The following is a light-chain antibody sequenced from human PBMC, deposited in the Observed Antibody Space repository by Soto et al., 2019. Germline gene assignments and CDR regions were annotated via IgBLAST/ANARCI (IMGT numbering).Light chain of an antibody. J-gene: IGLJ2*01. CDR1: SSDVGDYNF. CDR3: SSYTSSNTLE. CDR2: DVS. V-gene: IGLV2-14*03. Sequence: QSSLTQPASVSGSPGQSITISCAGTSSDVGDYNFVAWYQQHPGEVPKLIIYDVSARPSGVSDRFSGSKSGNTASLTISGLQAEDEGDYYCSSYTSSNTLEFGGGTKVTVL.